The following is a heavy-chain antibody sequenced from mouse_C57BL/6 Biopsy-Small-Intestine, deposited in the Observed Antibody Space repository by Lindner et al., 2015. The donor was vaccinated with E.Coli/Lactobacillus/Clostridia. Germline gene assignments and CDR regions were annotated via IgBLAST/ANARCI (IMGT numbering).Heavy chain of an antibody. V-gene: IGHV1-4*01. CDR3: ARAYTTSPLGYFDF. CDR1: GYTFSTYG. Sequence: SVKVSCKASGYTFSTYGITWVRQAPGQGLEWMGWISGYSPDTKYARKFQGRVTLTTDRSTRTAYMDLRSLTSDDSAMYYCARAYTTSPLGYFDFWGQGT. J-gene: IGHJ2*01. D-gene: IGHD4-1*01. CDR2: ISGYSPDT.